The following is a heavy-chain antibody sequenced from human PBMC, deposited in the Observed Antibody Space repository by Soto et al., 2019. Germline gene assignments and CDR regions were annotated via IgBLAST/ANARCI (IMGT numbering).Heavy chain of an antibody. CDR2: IYYSGST. Sequence: PSETLSLTCTVSGGSVTSGSYYWSWIRQPPGKGLEWIGYIYYSGSTIYNPSLKSRLTMSVDTSKNQFSLRLSSVTAADTAIYYCATRITVFGLLIPPFDPWGQGTQVTVSS. J-gene: IGHJ5*02. CDR1: GGSVTSGSYY. V-gene: IGHV4-61*01. CDR3: ATRITVFGLLIPPFDP. D-gene: IGHD3-3*01.